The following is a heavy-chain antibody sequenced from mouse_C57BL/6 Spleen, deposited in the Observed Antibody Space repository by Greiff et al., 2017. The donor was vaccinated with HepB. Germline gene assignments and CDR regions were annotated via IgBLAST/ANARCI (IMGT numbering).Heavy chain of an antibody. V-gene: IGHV5-9-1*02. J-gene: IGHJ2*01. Sequence: EVKLVESGEGLVKPGGSLKLSCAASGFTFSSYAMSWVRQTPEKRLEWVAYISSGGDYIYYADTVKGRFTISRDNARNTLYLQMSSLKSEDTAMFYGTRDWNYFDYWGQGTTLTVSS. D-gene: IGHD4-1*01. CDR2: ISSGGDYI. CDR1: GFTFSSYA. CDR3: TRDWNYFDY.